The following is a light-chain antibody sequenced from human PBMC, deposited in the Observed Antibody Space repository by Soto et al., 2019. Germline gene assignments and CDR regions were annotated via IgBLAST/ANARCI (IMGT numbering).Light chain of an antibody. Sequence: QSALTQPPSASGSPGQSVTISCTGTSSDVGGYNYVSWYQQHPGKAPKVMIYEVSKRHSGVPDRFSGSKSGNTASLTVSGLQAEDEADYYCSSYAGSNNLVFGGGTKLTVL. CDR1: SSDVGGYNY. CDR3: SSYAGSNNLV. CDR2: EVS. V-gene: IGLV2-8*01. J-gene: IGLJ2*01.